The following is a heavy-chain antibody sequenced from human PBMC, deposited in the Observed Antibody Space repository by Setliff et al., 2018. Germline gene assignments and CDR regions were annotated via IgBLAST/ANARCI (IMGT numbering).Heavy chain of an antibody. Sequence: SVKVSCKASGGTFRSDGFNWVRQAPGQGHEWMGRVIPVFRTANYAQKFQGRVTISADESTRTAYMELSSLRFEDTALYYCARDTRDKFDTSGYYLSFDSWGQGTLVTVSS. CDR3: ARDTRDKFDTSGYYLSFDS. D-gene: IGHD3-22*01. V-gene: IGHV1-69*13. J-gene: IGHJ4*02. CDR1: GGTFRSDG. CDR2: VIPVFRTA.